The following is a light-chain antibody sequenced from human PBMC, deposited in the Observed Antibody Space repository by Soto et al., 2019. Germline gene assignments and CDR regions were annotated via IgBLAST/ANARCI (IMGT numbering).Light chain of an antibody. CDR1: QSVTSSC. J-gene: IGKJ3*01. Sequence: EIVLTQSPATLSLSPGESATLSCTASQSVTSSCLAWYQRKPGQAPRLLIHTTSTRATDIPDRFSGSGSGTDFTLTISRLQPEDVAVYYCQQCGGSPLFSFGPGTRGDI. CDR3: QQCGGSPLFS. V-gene: IGKV3-20*01. CDR2: TTS.